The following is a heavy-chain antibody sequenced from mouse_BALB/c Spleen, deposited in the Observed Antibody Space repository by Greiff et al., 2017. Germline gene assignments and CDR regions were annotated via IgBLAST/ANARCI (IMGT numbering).Heavy chain of an antibody. J-gene: IGHJ1*01. CDR3: AIWYMDYGYDWYFDF. V-gene: IGHV1S56*01. CDR2: IFPGDGST. CDR1: GYTLTSYD. Sequence: QVQLQQSGAELVKPGASVKLSCKASGYTLTSYDINWVRQRPEQGLEWIGWIFPGDGSTKYNEKFKGKSTLTTDKSSSTAYMQLSRLTSEDSAVYFCAIWYMDYGYDWYFDFWGAGTTVTVSS. D-gene: IGHD2-2*01.